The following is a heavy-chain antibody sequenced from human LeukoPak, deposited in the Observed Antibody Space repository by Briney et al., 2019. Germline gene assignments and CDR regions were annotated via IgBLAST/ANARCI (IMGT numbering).Heavy chain of an antibody. Sequence: GGSLRLSCAASGFTFSSYSMNWVRQAPGKGLEWVGFIRSKAYGGTTEYAASVKGRFTISRDDSKSIAYLQMNSLKTEDTAVYYCTRDRAPRGYSGYDLGYFDYWGQGTLVTVSS. CDR1: GFTFSSYS. CDR2: IRSKAYGGTT. D-gene: IGHD5-12*01. CDR3: TRDRAPRGYSGYDLGYFDY. J-gene: IGHJ4*02. V-gene: IGHV3-49*04.